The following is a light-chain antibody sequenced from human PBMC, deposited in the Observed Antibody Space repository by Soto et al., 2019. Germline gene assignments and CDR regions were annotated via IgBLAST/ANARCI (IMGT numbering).Light chain of an antibody. Sequence: EIVMTQSPATLSVSPGERATLSCRASQSVSNNLAWYQQKPGQAPRLLIYGASTRATGIPARFSGSGSGTEFTLTISSLQSEDFAVYYCQQYNNWPPGKTFGQGTKV. V-gene: IGKV3-15*01. CDR2: GAS. CDR3: QQYNNWPPGKT. J-gene: IGKJ1*01. CDR1: QSVSNN.